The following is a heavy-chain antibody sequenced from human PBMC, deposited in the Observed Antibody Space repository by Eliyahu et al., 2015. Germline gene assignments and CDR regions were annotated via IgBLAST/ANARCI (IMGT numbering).Heavy chain of an antibody. CDR3: ATSYCSGGSCYQPFDY. CDR1: GGSLSSGGYY. CDR2: IYYSGST. V-gene: IGHV4-31*03. Sequence: QVQLQESGPGLVKPSQTLSLTCXXSGGSLSSGGYYWSWIRQHPGKGLEWIGYIYYSGSTYYNPSLKSRVTISVDTSKNQFSLKLSSVTAADTAVYYCATSYCSGGSCYQPFDYWGQGTLVTVSS. J-gene: IGHJ4*02. D-gene: IGHD2-15*01.